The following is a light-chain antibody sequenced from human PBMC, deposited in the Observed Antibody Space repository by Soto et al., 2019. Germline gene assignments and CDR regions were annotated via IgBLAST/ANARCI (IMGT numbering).Light chain of an antibody. CDR3: QQYDRSPLIT. CDR1: QPVNSNY. CDR2: GAS. Sequence: EIVLTQSPGTLSLSPGERATLSCRASQPVNSNYLAWYQQRAGQAPRLLIYGASTRAADIPDRFSGSGSGTDFTLTISRLEPEDFAVYYCQQYDRSPLITFGGGTKVEIK. V-gene: IGKV3-20*01. J-gene: IGKJ4*01.